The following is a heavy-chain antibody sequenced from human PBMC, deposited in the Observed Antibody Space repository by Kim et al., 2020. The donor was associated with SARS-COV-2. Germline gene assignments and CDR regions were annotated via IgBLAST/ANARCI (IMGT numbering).Heavy chain of an antibody. J-gene: IGHJ3*01. CDR3: SREGHGGCYAT. CDR2: INAGNGNT. Sequence: ASVKVSCTASGYTFTSYAMHWVRQAPGQRLEWMGWINAGNGNTRYSQKFQGRVTITRDTSASTAYMDLSSLTSEDTAGYYGSREGHGGCYATWGRGPMVT. CDR1: GYTFTSYA. V-gene: IGHV1-3*01. D-gene: IGHD3-16*01.